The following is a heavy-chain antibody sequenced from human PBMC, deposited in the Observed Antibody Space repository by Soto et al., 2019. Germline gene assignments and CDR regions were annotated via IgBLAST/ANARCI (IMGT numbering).Heavy chain of an antibody. V-gene: IGHV3-23*01. D-gene: IGHD3-22*01. CDR1: GFTFSNYA. J-gene: IGHJ5*02. CDR2: ISGSGGST. Sequence: EVQLLESGGGLVQPGGSLRLSCAASGFTFSNYAMRWVRQAPGKGLEWVSAISGSGGSTYYADSVKGRFTISRDNSKNTVYLQMDSLRAEDTAVYYCAKDQAYDSGGHYPLPTWFDPWGQGTLVTVSA. CDR3: AKDQAYDSGGHYPLPTWFDP.